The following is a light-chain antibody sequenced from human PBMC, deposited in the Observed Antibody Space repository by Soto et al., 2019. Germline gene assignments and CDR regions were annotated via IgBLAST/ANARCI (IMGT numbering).Light chain of an antibody. CDR3: QQYNNWPLT. Sequence: SPDSRCVFTGERATLSCRASQSISRTLAWYQQKSGQPPRLLIYDASTRATGFPARFSGSGSGTEFTLTISSLQSEYLAFYYCQQYNNWPLTFGGGTKVDIK. CDR1: QSISRT. CDR2: DAS. V-gene: IGKV3D-15*01. J-gene: IGKJ4*01.